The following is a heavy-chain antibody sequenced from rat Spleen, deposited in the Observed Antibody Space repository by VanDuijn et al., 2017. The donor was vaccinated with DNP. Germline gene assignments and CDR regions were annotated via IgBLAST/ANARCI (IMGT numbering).Heavy chain of an antibody. CDR2: IIYDGSST. CDR1: GFTFSDYA. V-gene: IGHV5-17*01. D-gene: IGHD1-12*02. Sequence: EVQLVESGGGLVQPGNSLKLSCAASGFTFSDYAMAWVRQSPKKGLEWVATIIYDGSSTYYRDSVKGRFTISRDNAKNTLYLRMNSLRSEDTATYYCARDMDYYDGSYYRYYFDYWGQGVMVTVSS. CDR3: ARDMDYYDGSYYRYYFDY. J-gene: IGHJ2*01.